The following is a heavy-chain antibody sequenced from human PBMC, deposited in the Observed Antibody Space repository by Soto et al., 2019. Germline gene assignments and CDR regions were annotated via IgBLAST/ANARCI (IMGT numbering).Heavy chain of an antibody. CDR2: INPANGVT. CDR1: GCTFTTIV. CDR3: ARAPSCGCFDF. Sequence: QVQLVQSGAEVKKPGASVKISCKTSGCTFTTIVLHWLRQAPGQRLEWMGWINPANGVTMYSQKFLGRVSNTSDTSATTAYMELTSLTSDETTVYYWARAPSCGCFDFWGQGPLVTVSP. V-gene: IGHV1-3*01. J-gene: IGHJ4*02. D-gene: IGHD5-12*01.